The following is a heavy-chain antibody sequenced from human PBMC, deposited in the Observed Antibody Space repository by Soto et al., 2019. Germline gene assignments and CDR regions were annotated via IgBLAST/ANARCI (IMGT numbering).Heavy chain of an antibody. J-gene: IGHJ4*02. V-gene: IGHV1-69*06. CDR1: GGTFSSYA. Sequence: SVKVSCKASGGTFSSYAISWVRQAPGQGLEWMGGIIPIFGTANYAQKFQGRVTITADKSTSTAYMELSSLRSEDTAVYYCARGTPYTAVPRYYFDYWGQGTLVTVSS. CDR2: IIPIFGTA. CDR3: ARGTPYTAVPRYYFDY. D-gene: IGHD5-18*01.